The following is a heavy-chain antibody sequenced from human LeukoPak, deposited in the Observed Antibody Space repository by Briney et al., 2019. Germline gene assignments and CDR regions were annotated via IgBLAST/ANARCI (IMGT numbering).Heavy chain of an antibody. D-gene: IGHD6-13*01. V-gene: IGHV4-59*01. CDR2: IYYSGTT. CDR3: ARGVYIAAAQYGY. J-gene: IGHJ4*02. CDR1: GGSMSSYY. Sequence: ETLSLTXTVSGGSMSSYYWSWIRQPPGKGLEWIGYIYYSGTTNYNPSLKSRVTISVDTSKNQFSLKLRSVTAADTAVYYCARGVYIAAAQYGYWGQGTLVTVSS.